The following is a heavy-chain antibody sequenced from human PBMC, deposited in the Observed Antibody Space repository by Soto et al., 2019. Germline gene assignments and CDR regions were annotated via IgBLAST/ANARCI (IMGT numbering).Heavy chain of an antibody. Sequence: PSETLSLTCTVSGGSISSSSYYWGWIRQPPGKGLEWIGSIYYSGSTYYNPSLKSRVTISVDTSKNQFSLKLSSVTAADTAVYYCARQPNKYSSSWYLGMDFDYWGQGTLVTVSS. CDR3: ARQPNKYSSSWYLGMDFDY. V-gene: IGHV4-39*01. J-gene: IGHJ4*02. CDR1: GGSISSSSYY. CDR2: IYYSGST. D-gene: IGHD6-13*01.